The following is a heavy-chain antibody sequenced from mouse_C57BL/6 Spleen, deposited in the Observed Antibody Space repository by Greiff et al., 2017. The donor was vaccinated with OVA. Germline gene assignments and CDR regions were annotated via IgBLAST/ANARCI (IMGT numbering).Heavy chain of an antibody. D-gene: IGHD1-1*01. CDR3: ATQGNYYGSSYDYFDY. J-gene: IGHJ2*01. V-gene: IGHV5-6*01. CDR1: GFTFSSYG. CDR2: ISSGGSYT. Sequence: EVKLMESGGDLVKPGGSLKLSCAASGFTFSSYGMSWVRQTPDKRLEWVATISSGGSYTYYPDSVKGRFTISRDNAKNTLYLQMSSLKSEDTAMYYCATQGNYYGSSYDYFDYWGQGTTLTVSS.